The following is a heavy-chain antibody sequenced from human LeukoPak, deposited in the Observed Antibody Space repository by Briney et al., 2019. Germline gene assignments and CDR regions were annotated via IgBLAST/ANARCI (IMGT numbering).Heavy chain of an antibody. V-gene: IGHV1-2*02. CDR2: INGNSGDT. D-gene: IGHD6-19*01. J-gene: IGHJ1*01. CDR3: VRVAVTGFAYFQH. CDR1: GYTFTNYY. Sequence: GASVKVSCKTSGYTFTNYYLHWMRQAPGQGLERMGWINGNSGDTNYAQKFQGRVAMTRDTSISTVYMDLNSLTSDDTAVYYCVRVAVTGFAYFQHWGQGTLVTVPS.